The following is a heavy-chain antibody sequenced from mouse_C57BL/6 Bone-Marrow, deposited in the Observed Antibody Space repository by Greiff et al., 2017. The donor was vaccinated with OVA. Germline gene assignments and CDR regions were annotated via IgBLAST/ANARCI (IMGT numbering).Heavy chain of an antibody. CDR2: ISDGGSYT. CDR3: ARDWALFAY. Sequence: EVQLVESGGGLVKPGGSLKLSCAASGFTFSSYAMSWVRQTPEKRLEWVATISDGGSYTSYPDNVKGRFTISRDNAKNNLYLQMSHLKSEDTAMYYCARDWALFAYWGQGTLVTVSA. V-gene: IGHV5-4*01. J-gene: IGHJ3*01. CDR1: GFTFSSYA.